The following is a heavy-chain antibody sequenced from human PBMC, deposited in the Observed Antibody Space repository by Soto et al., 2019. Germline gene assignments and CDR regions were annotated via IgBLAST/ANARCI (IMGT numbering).Heavy chain of an antibody. J-gene: IGHJ6*02. CDR1: GGTFSSYA. CDR3: ARSSGSYSLNTPQHYYYYYGMDV. V-gene: IGHV1-69*13. CDR2: IIPIFGTA. Sequence: SVKVSCKASGGTFSSYAISWVRQAPGQGLEWMGGIIPIFGTANYAQKFQGRVTITADESTSTAYMELSSLRSEDTAVYYCARSSGSYSLNTPQHYYYYYGMDVWGQGTTVTVSS. D-gene: IGHD1-26*01.